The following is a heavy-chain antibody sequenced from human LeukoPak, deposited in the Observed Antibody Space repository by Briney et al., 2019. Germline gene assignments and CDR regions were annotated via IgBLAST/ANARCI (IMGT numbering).Heavy chain of an antibody. D-gene: IGHD3-10*01. CDR3: ARGLQIGSLHTGGYYYYGMDV. V-gene: IGHV4-34*01. CDR2: INHSGST. Sequence: SSETLSLTCAVYGGSFSGYYWSWIRQPPGKGLGWIGEINHSGSTNYNPSLKSRVTISVDTSKNQFSLKLSSVTAADTAVYYCARGLQIGSLHTGGYYYYGMDVWGQGTTVTVSS. J-gene: IGHJ6*02. CDR1: GGSFSGYY.